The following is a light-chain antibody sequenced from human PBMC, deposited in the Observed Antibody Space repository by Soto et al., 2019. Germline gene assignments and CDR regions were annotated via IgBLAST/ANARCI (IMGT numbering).Light chain of an antibody. CDR3: SSYAGSNNWV. J-gene: IGLJ2*01. Sequence: QSALTQPPSASGSPGQSVTISCTGTSSDVGGYNHVSWYQHHPGKAPKVIIYEVSKWPSGVPDRFSGSKSGNTASLTVSGLQAEDEGDYYCSSYAGSNNWVFGGGTKLTVL. V-gene: IGLV2-8*01. CDR2: EVS. CDR1: SSDVGGYNH.